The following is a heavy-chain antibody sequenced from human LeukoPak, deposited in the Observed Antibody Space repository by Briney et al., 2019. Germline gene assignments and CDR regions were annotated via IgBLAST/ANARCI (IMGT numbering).Heavy chain of an antibody. CDR2: ISSSSSYI. J-gene: IGHJ5*02. V-gene: IGHV3-21*01. D-gene: IGHD2-15*01. CDR1: GFTFNNYG. CDR3: ARDPYCSGGSCYSGWFDP. Sequence: GGSLRLSCAASGFTFNNYGMSWVRQAPGKGLEWVSSISSSSSYIYYADSVKGRFTISGDNAKNSLYLQMNSLRAEDTAVYYCARDPYCSGGSCYSGWFDPWGQGTLVTVSS.